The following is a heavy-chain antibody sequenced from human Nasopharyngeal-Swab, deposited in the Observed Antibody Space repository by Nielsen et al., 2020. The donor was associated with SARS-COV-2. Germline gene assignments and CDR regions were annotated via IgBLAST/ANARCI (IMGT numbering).Heavy chain of an antibody. D-gene: IGHD3-10*01. CDR2: IDWDDDK. Sequence: SGPTLVKPTQTLTLTCTFSGFSLSTSGMCVSWIRQPPGKALEWLALIDWDDDKYYSTSLKTRLTISKDTSKNQVVLTMTNMDPVDTATYYRARITMVRGVRGSGYYYYGMDVWGQGTTVTVSS. CDR3: ARITMVRGVRGSGYYYYGMDV. CDR1: GFSLSTSGMC. J-gene: IGHJ6*02. V-gene: IGHV2-70*01.